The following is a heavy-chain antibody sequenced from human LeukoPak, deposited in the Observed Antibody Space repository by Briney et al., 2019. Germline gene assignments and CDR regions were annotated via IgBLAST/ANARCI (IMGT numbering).Heavy chain of an antibody. D-gene: IGHD5-24*01. CDR1: GFTLTNYY. CDR2: INPNSGGT. J-gene: IGHJ4*02. CDR3: ARAAWLTQGDY. V-gene: IGHV1-2*06. Sequence: ASVKVSCKASGFTLTNYYMHWVRQAPGQGLEWMGRINPNSGGTNYAQKFQGRVTMTRDTSISTAYMELSRLRSDDTAVYYCARAAWLTQGDYWGQGTLVTVSS.